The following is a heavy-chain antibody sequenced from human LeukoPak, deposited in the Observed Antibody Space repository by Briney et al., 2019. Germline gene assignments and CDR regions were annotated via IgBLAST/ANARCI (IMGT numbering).Heavy chain of an antibody. CDR3: ARGEEHGSGTVHFDY. D-gene: IGHD3-10*01. CDR2: IYHGGST. CDR1: GASISSSHW. Sequence: SETLSLTCVVSGASISSSHWWSWVRQPTRKGLEWIGEIYHGGSTNCNPSLKGRVTISVDRSNNQFSLRLTSVTAADTAVYYCARGEEHGSGTVHFDYWGQGTLVTVSS. V-gene: IGHV4-4*02. J-gene: IGHJ4*02.